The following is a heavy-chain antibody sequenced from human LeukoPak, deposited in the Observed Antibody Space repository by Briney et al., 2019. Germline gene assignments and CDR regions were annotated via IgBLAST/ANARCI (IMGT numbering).Heavy chain of an antibody. D-gene: IGHD3-22*01. V-gene: IGHV3-53*01. CDR1: GFTVSINY. J-gene: IGHJ4*02. CDR3: AGGAYYYDSSGPY. CDR2: IYSGGST. Sequence: GGSLRLSCAASGFTVSINYMSWVRQAPGKGLEWVSVIYSGGSTYYADSVKGRFTISRDNSKNTLYLQMNSLRAEDTAVYYCAGGAYYYDSSGPYWGQGTLVTVSS.